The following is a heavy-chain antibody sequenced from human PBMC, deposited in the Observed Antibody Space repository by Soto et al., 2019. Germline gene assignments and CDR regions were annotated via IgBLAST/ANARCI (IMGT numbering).Heavy chain of an antibody. Sequence: SVKVSCKASGGTFSSYAISWVRQAPGQGLEWMGGTIPIFGTANYAQKFQGRVTITADESTSTAYMELSSLRSEDTAVYYCARGHIYYDSSGYYFDYWGQGTLVTVSS. CDR3: ARGHIYYDSSGYYFDY. CDR2: TIPIFGTA. V-gene: IGHV1-69*13. D-gene: IGHD3-22*01. J-gene: IGHJ4*02. CDR1: GGTFSSYA.